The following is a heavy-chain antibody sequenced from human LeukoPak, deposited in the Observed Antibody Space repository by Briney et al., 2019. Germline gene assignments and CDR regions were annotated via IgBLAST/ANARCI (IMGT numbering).Heavy chain of an antibody. CDR1: GGSISSGNYY. Sequence: TLSLTCTVSGGSISSGNYYWTWVRQPAGKGLEWIGRVYSSGSTTNYNPSLKSRVTISVDTSKNHFPLKLTSVTAADTAVYYCARLGAYYYDSSGYYYNRYFDYWGQGTLVTVSS. J-gene: IGHJ4*02. V-gene: IGHV4-61*02. D-gene: IGHD3-22*01. CDR3: ARLGAYYYDSSGYYYNRYFDY. CDR2: VYSSGSTT.